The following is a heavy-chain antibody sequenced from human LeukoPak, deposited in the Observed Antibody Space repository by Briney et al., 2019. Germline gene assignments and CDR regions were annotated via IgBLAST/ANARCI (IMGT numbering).Heavy chain of an antibody. Sequence: GGSLRLSCAASGFTFSSHGMSWVRQAPGQGLGWVSGISGSGGGTFYADSVRGRFTISRDNSKNTVYLQMNSLRAEDTAVYYCAKSATTVTSNFDYWGQGTLVTVSS. CDR1: GFTFSSHG. D-gene: IGHD4-17*01. J-gene: IGHJ4*02. CDR2: ISGSGGGT. CDR3: AKSATTVTSNFDY. V-gene: IGHV3-23*01.